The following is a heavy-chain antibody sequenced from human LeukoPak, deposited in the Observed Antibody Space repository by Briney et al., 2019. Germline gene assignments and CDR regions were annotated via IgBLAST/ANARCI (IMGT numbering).Heavy chain of an antibody. Sequence: PSDTLSLICSVSHGSINDYYWTWVREPAGKGREWIGRFYKRPAYKPSLNSRVTISADTSKNQGSLQLNSVTAADTAVYFCARGQKSALNYGSGSSAYYFDSWGQGTVVTVSS. V-gene: IGHV4-4*07. CDR3: ARGQKSALNYGSGSSAYYFDS. J-gene: IGHJ4*02. CDR2: FYKRP. CDR1: HGSINDYY. D-gene: IGHD3-10*01.